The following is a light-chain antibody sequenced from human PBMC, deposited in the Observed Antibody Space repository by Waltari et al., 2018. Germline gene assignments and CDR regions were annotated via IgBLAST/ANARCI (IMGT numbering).Light chain of an antibody. CDR1: QSVSHY. CDR3: HQYFAPPYT. Sequence: EIVLTQSPATLSLSPGERATLSCRASQSVSHYLAWFQQKPGQAPRLLIYEASRRATGIPTRFSGSGSATDFTLTISSLQAEDVAVYHCHQYFAPPYTFGRGTKLEIK. V-gene: IGKV3-11*01. CDR2: EAS. J-gene: IGKJ2*01.